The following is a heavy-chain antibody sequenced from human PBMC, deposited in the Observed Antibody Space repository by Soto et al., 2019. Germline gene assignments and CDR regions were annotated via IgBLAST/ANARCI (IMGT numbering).Heavy chain of an antibody. V-gene: IGHV1-46*01. CDR2: INPSGGST. D-gene: IGHD2-2*01. CDR1: GYTFTSYY. Sequence: ASVKVSCKASGYTFTSYYMHWVRQAPGQGLEWMGIINPSGGSTSYAQKFQGRVTMTRDTSTSTVYMELSSLRSEDTAVYYCARQVPSSTRPSFSDAYYGMDVWGQGTTVTVSS. J-gene: IGHJ6*02. CDR3: ARQVPSSTRPSFSDAYYGMDV.